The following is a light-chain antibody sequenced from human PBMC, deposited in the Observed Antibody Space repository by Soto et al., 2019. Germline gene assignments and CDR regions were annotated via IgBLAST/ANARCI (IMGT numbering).Light chain of an antibody. CDR1: QSITSS. J-gene: IGKJ4*01. CDR2: GAS. CDR3: QQYVSSPLT. Sequence: EIVMTQSPATLSVYPGERATLSCRASQSITSSLAWYQQKPGQAPRLLIYGASSRATGIPDRFSGSGSGTDFTLTISGLEPEDFAVYYCQQYVSSPLTFGGGTKVDIK. V-gene: IGKV3-20*01.